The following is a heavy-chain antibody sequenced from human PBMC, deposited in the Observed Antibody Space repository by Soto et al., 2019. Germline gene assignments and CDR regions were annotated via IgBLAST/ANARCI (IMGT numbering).Heavy chain of an antibody. CDR2: INPSGGAT. D-gene: IGHD3-22*01. Sequence: GASVKVSCKASGYTFRNYYIHWVRQAPGRGLEWMGLINPSGGATSYSQRFQGRVTITKDSSTSTVYMELSSLGSEDTAVYYCGRAFDRSGLYWGQGTLVTVSS. J-gene: IGHJ4*02. CDR1: GYTFRNYY. V-gene: IGHV1-46*01. CDR3: GRAFDRSGLY.